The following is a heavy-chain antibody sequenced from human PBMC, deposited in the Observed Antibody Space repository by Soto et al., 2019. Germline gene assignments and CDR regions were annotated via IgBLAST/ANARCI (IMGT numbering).Heavy chain of an antibody. Sequence: GESLKISCKGSGYDFTNYWIGWVRQMPGKGLECLGIIHPHDSDTRYGPSFQGQVTISVDKSISTAYVQWSSLKASDSAIYYCFRGGVTSRTFDYWGQGTLVTVSS. J-gene: IGHJ4*02. CDR1: GYDFTNYW. CDR2: IHPHDSDT. CDR3: FRGGVTSRTFDY. V-gene: IGHV5-51*01. D-gene: IGHD3-16*01.